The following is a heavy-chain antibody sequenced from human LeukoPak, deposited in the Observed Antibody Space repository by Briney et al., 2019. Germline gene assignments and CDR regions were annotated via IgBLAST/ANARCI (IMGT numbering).Heavy chain of an antibody. CDR3: ASQSARSTSPGY. V-gene: IGHV1-2*02. Sequence: VSVKVSCKASGYTFNGYYMHWVRQAPGQGLEWMGWINPNSGGTNYAQKFQGRVTMTRDTSISTAYMELSRLRSDDTAVYYCASQSARSTSPGYWGQGTLVTVSS. CDR1: GYTFNGYY. CDR2: INPNSGGT. J-gene: IGHJ4*02. D-gene: IGHD1-1*01.